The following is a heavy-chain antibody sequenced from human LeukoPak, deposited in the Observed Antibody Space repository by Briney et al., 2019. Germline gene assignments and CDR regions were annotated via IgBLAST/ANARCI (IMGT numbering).Heavy chain of an antibody. V-gene: IGHV1-18*01. J-gene: IGHJ6*03. CDR2: ISAYNGNT. D-gene: IGHD5-24*01. Sequence: ASVKVSCKASGYTFTSYGISWVRQAPGQGLEWMGWISAYNGNTNYAQKLQGRVTITRNTSISTAYMELSSLRSEDTAVYYCARRATAMANYYYMDVWGKGTTVTVSS. CDR3: ARRATAMANYYYMDV. CDR1: GYTFTSYG.